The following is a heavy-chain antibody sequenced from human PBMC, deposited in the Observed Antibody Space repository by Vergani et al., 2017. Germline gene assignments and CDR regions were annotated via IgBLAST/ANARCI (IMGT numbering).Heavy chain of an antibody. Sequence: VQLVQSGGGLVQPGGSLRLSCAASGFTFSSYAMSWVRQAPGKGLKWVSAISGSGGSTYYADSVKGRFTISRDNSKNTLYLQMNSLRAEDTAVYYGAKVKEELGYGSSTSCPLAFDYWGQGTLVTVSS. V-gene: IGHV3-23*04. CDR3: AKVKEELGYGSSTSCPLAFDY. CDR2: ISGSGGST. J-gene: IGHJ4*02. CDR1: GFTFSSYA. D-gene: IGHD2-2*01.